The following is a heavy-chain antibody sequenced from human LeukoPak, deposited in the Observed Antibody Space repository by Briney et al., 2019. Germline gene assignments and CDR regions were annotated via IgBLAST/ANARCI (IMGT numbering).Heavy chain of an antibody. V-gene: IGHV4-39*01. CDR1: GGSISSSSYY. D-gene: IGHD4-17*01. CDR2: IYYSGST. Sequence: SSETLSLTCTVSGGSISSSSYYWGWIRQPPGKGLEWIGSIYYSGSTYYNPSLKSRVTISVDTSKNQFSLKLSSVTAADTAVYYCASTYGDYVGYFDYWGQGTLVTVSS. CDR3: ASTYGDYVGYFDY. J-gene: IGHJ4*02.